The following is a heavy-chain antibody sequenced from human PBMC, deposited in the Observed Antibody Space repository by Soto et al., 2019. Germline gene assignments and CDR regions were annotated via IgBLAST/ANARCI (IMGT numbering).Heavy chain of an antibody. CDR1: GYTFISFD. CDR3: ARRKERSGPYYLDS. V-gene: IGHV1-8*01. Sequence: QVQLVQSGAAVKKPGASVRVSCQASGYTFISFDINWVRQATGQGLEWMGWMNPNTGNTGYEQKFQGRVTMTRNTSIGTAYMELSSLTSEDTAVYYCARRKERSGPYYLDSWGPGTLVTVSS. D-gene: IGHD6-25*01. J-gene: IGHJ4*02. CDR2: MNPNTGNT.